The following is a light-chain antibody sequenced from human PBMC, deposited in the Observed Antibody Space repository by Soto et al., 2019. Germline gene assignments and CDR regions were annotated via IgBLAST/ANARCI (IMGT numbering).Light chain of an antibody. Sequence: QSVLTQPPSVSGAPGQRVTISCAGGSSIIGAGYDVHWYQQLPGTAPKLLIYGNFNRPSGVPDRFSGSKSGTSASLAITGLQAGDEADYYCLSYDSSLSGVVFGGGTKVTVL. CDR2: GNF. V-gene: IGLV1-40*01. CDR3: LSYDSSLSGVV. J-gene: IGLJ2*01. CDR1: SSIIGAGYD.